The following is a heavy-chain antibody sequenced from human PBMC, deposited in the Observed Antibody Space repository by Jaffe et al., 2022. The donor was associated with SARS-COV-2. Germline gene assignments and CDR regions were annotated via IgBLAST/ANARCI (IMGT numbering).Heavy chain of an antibody. V-gene: IGHV4-34*01. J-gene: IGHJ4*02. CDR1: GGSFSGYY. Sequence: QVQLQQWGAGLLKPSETLSLTCAVYGGSFSGYYWSWIRQPPGKGLEWIGEINHSGSTNYNPSLKSRVTISVDTSKNQFSLKLSSVTAADTAVYYCASREVVPAARYWTTVTTVDYWGQGTLVTVSS. D-gene: IGHD2-2*01. CDR3: ASREVVPAARYWTTVTTVDY. CDR2: INHSGST.